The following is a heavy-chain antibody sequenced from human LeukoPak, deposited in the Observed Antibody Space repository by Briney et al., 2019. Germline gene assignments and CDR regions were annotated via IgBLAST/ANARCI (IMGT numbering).Heavy chain of an antibody. Sequence: GGSLRLSCAAFGFTFSNYGMHLVRQAPGKGLEWVAVISYDGSNKYYADSVKGRLTISRDNSKNTLYLQMNSLRAEDTAVYYCAKVGASVSFDYWGQGTLVTVSS. CDR1: GFTFSNYG. V-gene: IGHV3-30*18. J-gene: IGHJ4*02. CDR2: ISYDGSNK. CDR3: AKVGASVSFDY. D-gene: IGHD4/OR15-4a*01.